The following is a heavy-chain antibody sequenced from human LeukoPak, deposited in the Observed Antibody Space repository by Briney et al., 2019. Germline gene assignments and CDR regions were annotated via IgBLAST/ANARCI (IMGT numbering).Heavy chain of an antibody. J-gene: IGHJ4*02. CDR1: GFTFDDYG. CDR3: ARDGGSGWYYFDY. D-gene: IGHD6-19*01. V-gene: IGHV3-20*04. CDR2: INWNGGST. Sequence: GGSLRLSCAASGFTFDDYGMSWVRHAPGKGLEWVSGINWNGGSTVYADSVKGRFTISRDNAKNSLYLQMNSLRAEDTALYYCARDGGSGWYYFDYWGQGTLVTVSS.